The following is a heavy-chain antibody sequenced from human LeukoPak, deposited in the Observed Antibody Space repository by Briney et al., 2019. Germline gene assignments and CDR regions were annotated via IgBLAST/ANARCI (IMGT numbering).Heavy chain of an antibody. V-gene: IGHV4-59*01. CDR3: AREVDGYSDFDY. CDR2: IYYSGST. J-gene: IGHJ4*02. CDR1: GGSISSYY. D-gene: IGHD5-24*01. Sequence: SETLSLTCTVSGGSISSYYWSWIRQPPGKGLEWIGFIYYSGSTHYNPSLKSRVTISVDTSKNQFSLKLSSVTAADTAVYYCAREVDGYSDFDYWGQGTLVTVSS.